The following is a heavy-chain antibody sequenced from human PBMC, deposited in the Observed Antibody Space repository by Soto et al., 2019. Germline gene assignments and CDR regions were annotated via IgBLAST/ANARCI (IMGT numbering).Heavy chain of an antibody. V-gene: IGHV4-30-4*01. CDR1: GGSISSGDYY. CDR3: ARDSAAGTYYYYGMDV. CDR2: IYYSGST. D-gene: IGHD6-13*01. Sequence: PSETLSLTCTVSGGSISSGDYYWSWIRQPPGKGLEWIGYIYYSGSTYYNPSLKSRVTISVDTSKNQFSLKLSSVTAADTAVYYCARDSAAGTYYYYGMDVWGHGTTVTVSS. J-gene: IGHJ6*02.